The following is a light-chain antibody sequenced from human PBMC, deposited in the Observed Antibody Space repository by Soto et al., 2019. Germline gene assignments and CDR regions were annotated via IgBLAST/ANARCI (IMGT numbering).Light chain of an antibody. CDR3: QSYDSSLSGYV. CDR2: ENN. J-gene: IGLJ1*01. Sequence: QSVLTQPPSVSEAPGQRVTISCTGSSSNIGAGYEAHWYQQVPGTAPKLLSYENNTRPSGVPNRFSGSKSGTSASLAITGLQAEYEAEYYCQSYDSSLSGYVFGTGTKLTVL. V-gene: IGLV1-40*01. CDR1: SSNIGAGYE.